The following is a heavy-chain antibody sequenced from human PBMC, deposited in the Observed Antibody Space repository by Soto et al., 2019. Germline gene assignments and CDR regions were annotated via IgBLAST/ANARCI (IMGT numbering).Heavy chain of an antibody. V-gene: IGHV4-61*08. CDR1: GGSISSGGYY. D-gene: IGHD4-4*01. Sequence: SETLSLTCTASGGSISSGGYYWSWIRQHPGKGLEWIGYIYYSGSTNYNPSLKSRVTISVDTSKNQFSLKLSSVTAADTAVYYCARADDYKSSWFDPWGQGTLVTVSS. CDR2: IYYSGST. CDR3: ARADDYKSSWFDP. J-gene: IGHJ5*02.